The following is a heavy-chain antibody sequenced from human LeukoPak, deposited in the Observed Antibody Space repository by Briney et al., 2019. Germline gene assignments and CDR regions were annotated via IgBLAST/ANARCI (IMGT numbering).Heavy chain of an antibody. CDR1: GFTFSSYA. D-gene: IGHD6-13*01. V-gene: IGHV3-23*01. Sequence: GGSLRLSCAASGFTFSSYAMSWVRQAPGKGLEWVSLISGSGGSTYYADSVKGRFTISRDNSKNTLYLQMNSLRAEDTAVYYCARVGSCWYGGYFDYWGQGTLVTVSS. J-gene: IGHJ4*02. CDR3: ARVGSCWYGGYFDY. CDR2: ISGSGGST.